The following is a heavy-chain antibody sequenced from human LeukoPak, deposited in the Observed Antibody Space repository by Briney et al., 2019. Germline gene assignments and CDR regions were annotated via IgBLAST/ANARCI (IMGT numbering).Heavy chain of an antibody. J-gene: IGHJ4*02. CDR3: AKRIVVVPAAIPGIPYFDY. D-gene: IGHD2-2*02. CDR2: IGGSGGST. Sequence: GGSLRLSCAASGFTFSSYAMSWVRQAPGKGLEWVSAIGGSGGSTYYADSVKGRFTISRDNTKNTLYLQMNSLRAEDTAVYYCAKRIVVVPAAIPGIPYFDYWGQGTLVTVSS. V-gene: IGHV3-23*01. CDR1: GFTFSSYA.